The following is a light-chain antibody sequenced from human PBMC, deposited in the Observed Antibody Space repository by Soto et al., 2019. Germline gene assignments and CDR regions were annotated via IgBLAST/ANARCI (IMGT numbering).Light chain of an antibody. CDR2: DVS. Sequence: QSVLTQPASVSGSPGQSITISCTGTSSDVGGYNYVSWYQQHPGKAPKLMIYDVSNRPSGVSNRFSGSKSDNTASLTISGLKAEDGADYYCSSYTSSSTLDVVFGGGTKVTAL. CDR1: SSDVGGYNY. J-gene: IGLJ2*01. CDR3: SSYTSSSTLDVV. V-gene: IGLV2-14*01.